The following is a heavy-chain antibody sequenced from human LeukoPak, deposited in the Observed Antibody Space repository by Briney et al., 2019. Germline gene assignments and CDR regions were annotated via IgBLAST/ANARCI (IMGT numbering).Heavy chain of an antibody. Sequence: SETLSLTCSVSGGSISSNNYYWRWIRQPPGKGLEWIGNIYTTGSTYYSPSLKSRVIISLDTSKNHFSLTLTSVTAADTAVYYCAKGNPFYDYWGQGTLVTVSS. CDR3: AKGNPFYDY. CDR2: IYTTGST. D-gene: IGHD5/OR15-5a*01. CDR1: GGSISSNNYY. V-gene: IGHV4-39*07. J-gene: IGHJ4*02.